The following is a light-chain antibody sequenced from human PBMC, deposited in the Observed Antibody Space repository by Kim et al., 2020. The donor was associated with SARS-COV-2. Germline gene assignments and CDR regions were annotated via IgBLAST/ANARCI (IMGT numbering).Light chain of an antibody. V-gene: IGKV1-39*01. CDR3: QQCYSAPWT. CDR2: AAS. J-gene: IGKJ1*01. CDR1: EDISNY. Sequence: ASVGDTVTITCRTSEDISNYLNWFQQKPGKAPKLLIYAASSLKSGVSPRFSGSGSGTDFSLTLTNLQPEDSATYYCQQCYSAPWTFGQGTKVDIK.